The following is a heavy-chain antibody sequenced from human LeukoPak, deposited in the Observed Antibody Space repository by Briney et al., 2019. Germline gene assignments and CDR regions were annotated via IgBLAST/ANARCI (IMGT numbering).Heavy chain of an antibody. Sequence: GGSLRLSCLASGFTFSSYAIHWVRQAPGEGLEWVAVISYDGRNKYFADSVKGRFTISRDNSMDTLYLQMNSLRAEDTAVYYCAKDWDDSDSSSSEGGFDYWGQGTLVTVSS. CDR3: AKDWDDSDSSSSEGGFDY. D-gene: IGHD6-6*01. V-gene: IGHV3-30*04. CDR2: ISYDGRNK. CDR1: GFTFSSYA. J-gene: IGHJ4*02.